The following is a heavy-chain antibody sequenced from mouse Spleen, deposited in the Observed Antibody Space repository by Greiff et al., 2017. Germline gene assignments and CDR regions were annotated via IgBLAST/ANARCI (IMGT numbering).Heavy chain of an antibody. CDR3: AREGSYEDAMDY. CDR2: INPSNGGT. Sequence: QVQLKQPGTELVKPGASVKLSCKASGYTFTSYWMHWVKQRPGQGLEWIGNINPSNGGTNYNEKFKSKATLTVDKSSSTAYMQLSSLTSEDSAVYYCAREGSYEDAMDYWGQGTSVTVSS. J-gene: IGHJ4*01. CDR1: GYTFTSYW. V-gene: IGHV1-53*01. D-gene: IGHD1-1*02.